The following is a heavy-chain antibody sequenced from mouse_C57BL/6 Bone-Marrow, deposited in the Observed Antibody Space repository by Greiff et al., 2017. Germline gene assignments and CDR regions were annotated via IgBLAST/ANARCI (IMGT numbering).Heavy chain of an antibody. Sequence: QVQLQQSGAELARPWASVTLSCKASGYTFTSYGISWVKQRTGQGLEWIGEIYPRSGNTYYNENFKGQATLTADKSSSTAYMELRSLTSEDSAVYFCARLRVIYYGNYVAYWGQGTLVTVSA. CDR3: ARLRVIYYGNYVAY. J-gene: IGHJ3*01. CDR1: GYTFTSYG. D-gene: IGHD2-1*01. V-gene: IGHV1-81*01. CDR2: IYPRSGNT.